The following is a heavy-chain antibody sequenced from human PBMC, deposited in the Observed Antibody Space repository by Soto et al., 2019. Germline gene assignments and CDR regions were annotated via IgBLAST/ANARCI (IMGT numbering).Heavy chain of an antibody. D-gene: IGHD2-21*01. J-gene: IGHJ6*02. V-gene: IGHV1-18*01. CDR3: ARDPLIVAVSSDYGMDV. CDR1: GYTFTNYG. CDR2: INVYNGNT. Sequence: QVQLVQSGAEVKKPGASVKVSCKASGYTFTNYGINWVRQAPGQGLEWMGWINVYNGNTNYAQSLQGRVTMTTDTSTNTAYMELRSLRSDDTAMYYCARDPLIVAVSSDYGMDVWGQGTTVTVSS.